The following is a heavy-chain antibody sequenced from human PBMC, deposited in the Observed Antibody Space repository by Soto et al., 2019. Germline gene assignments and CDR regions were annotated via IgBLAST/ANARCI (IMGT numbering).Heavy chain of an antibody. Sequence: GGSLRLSCAASGFTVRSKYMTWVRQAPGKGLEWVSILWSAGLTYYADSVKGRFTISRDNFKNTVYLQMNGLGVEDSGVYFCARELTPDLWGQGTLVTVSS. CDR1: GFTVRSKY. CDR3: ARELTPDL. V-gene: IGHV3-53*01. J-gene: IGHJ4*01. CDR2: LWSAGLT.